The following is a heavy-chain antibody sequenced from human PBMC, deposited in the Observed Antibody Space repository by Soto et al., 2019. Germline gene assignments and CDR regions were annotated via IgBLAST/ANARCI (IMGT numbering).Heavy chain of an antibody. J-gene: IGHJ4*02. Sequence: QVQLVQSGAEVKKPGSSVKVSCKASGGTFSDYTISWVRQAPGQGLEWMGRIIPILGIANYAQKFQGKITITADKSTSTAYMALSSLRSDDTAMYYCARGRGVGHSYDYWGQGTLVTVSS. CDR2: IIPILGIA. D-gene: IGHD3-10*01. CDR1: GGTFSDYT. V-gene: IGHV1-69*02. CDR3: ARGRGVGHSYDY.